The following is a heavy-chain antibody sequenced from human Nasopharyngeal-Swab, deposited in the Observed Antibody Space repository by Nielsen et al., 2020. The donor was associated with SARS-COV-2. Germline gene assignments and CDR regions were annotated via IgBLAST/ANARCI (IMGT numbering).Heavy chain of an antibody. V-gene: IGHV3-48*04. Sequence: VRQAPGKGPEWVSYISSSSSTIYYADSVKGRFTISRDNAKNSLYLQMNSLRAEDTAVYYCARVGNGDYDHYYYGMDVWGQGTTVTVSS. CDR2: ISSSSSTI. D-gene: IGHD4-17*01. CDR3: ARVGNGDYDHYYYGMDV. J-gene: IGHJ6*02.